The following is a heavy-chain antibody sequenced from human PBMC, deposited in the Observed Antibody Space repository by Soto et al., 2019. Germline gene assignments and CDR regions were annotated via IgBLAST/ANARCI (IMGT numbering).Heavy chain of an antibody. CDR1: GCTFSSYA. CDR2: IIPIFGTA. J-gene: IGHJ4*02. CDR3: ARDRAAGRFDY. Sequence: SVKDSCKASGCTFSSYAISWVRQAPGQGLEWMGGIIPIFGTANYAQKFQGRVTITADESTSTAYMELSSLRSEDTAVYYCARDRAAGRFDYWGQGTLVTVSS. V-gene: IGHV1-69*13. D-gene: IGHD6-13*01.